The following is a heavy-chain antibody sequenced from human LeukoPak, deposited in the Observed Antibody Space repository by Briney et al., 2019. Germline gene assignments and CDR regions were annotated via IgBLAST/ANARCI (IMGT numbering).Heavy chain of an antibody. CDR2: FYYGGST. CDR1: SGSISSSDYY. J-gene: IGHJ4*02. D-gene: IGHD3-16*01. Sequence: SETLSLTCTVSSGSISSSDYYWGWIRQPPGMGLEWIGNFYYGGSTYCNPSLKSRLTISVDGSKSQFSLKLISVTAADTAVYYCVSRSRSGRYFDNWGQGTLVTVSS. V-gene: IGHV4-39*01. CDR3: VSRSRSGRYFDN.